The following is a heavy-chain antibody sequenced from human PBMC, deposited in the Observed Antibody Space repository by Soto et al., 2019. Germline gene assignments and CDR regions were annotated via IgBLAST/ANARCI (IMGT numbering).Heavy chain of an antibody. CDR2: IYWDDDK. J-gene: IGHJ4*02. CDR1: GFSLSTDEVS. CDR3: AQGRAEWAYFDY. D-gene: IGHD1-26*01. Sequence: QITLRESGPTLVKPTQTLTLTCTFSGFSLSTDEVSVSWIRQPPGKAPEWLALIYWDDDKRYRPSLKNGVTITKDTSKNQVVLTMTNMNPVDTATYYCAQGRAEWAYFDYWGQGTLVTVSS. V-gene: IGHV2-5*02.